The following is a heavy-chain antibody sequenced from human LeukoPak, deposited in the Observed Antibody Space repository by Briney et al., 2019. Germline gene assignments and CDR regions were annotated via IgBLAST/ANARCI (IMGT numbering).Heavy chain of an antibody. CDR3: ARDYQLLLSWFDP. D-gene: IGHD2-2*01. J-gene: IGHJ5*02. CDR1: GFTFSSYW. CDR2: INTDGSST. V-gene: IGHV3-74*01. Sequence: GGSLRLSCAASGFTFSSYWMHWVRQAPGKGLVWVSRINTDGSSTSYADSVKGRFTISRGNAKNTLYLQMNSLRAEDTAVYYCARDYQLLLSWFDPWGQGTLVTVSS.